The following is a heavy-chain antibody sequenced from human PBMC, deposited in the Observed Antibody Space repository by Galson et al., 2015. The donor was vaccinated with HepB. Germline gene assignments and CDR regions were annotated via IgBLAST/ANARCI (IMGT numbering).Heavy chain of an antibody. Sequence: SLRLSCAASGFTFSNAWMNWVRQAPGKGLEWVGRTKSKTDGGTTDYAAPVKGRFTISRDDSKNTLYLQMNSPKTEDTAVYYCTTDPFSSSWYPPDYWYFDLWGRGTLVTVSS. V-gene: IGHV3-15*07. J-gene: IGHJ2*01. CDR1: GFTFSNAW. CDR2: TKSKTDGGTT. D-gene: IGHD6-13*01. CDR3: TTDPFSSSWYPPDYWYFDL.